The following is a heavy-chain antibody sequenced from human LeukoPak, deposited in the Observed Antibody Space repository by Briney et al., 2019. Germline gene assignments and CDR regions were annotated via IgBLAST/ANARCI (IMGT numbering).Heavy chain of an antibody. CDR1: GYTFTSYG. Sequence: ASVKVSCKASGYTFTSYGISWVRQAPGQGLEWMGWISAYNGNTNYAQKLQGRVTMTTDTSTSTAYMELRSLRSDDTAVYYCARDEQQLSPSYFDSWGQGTPVTVSS. V-gene: IGHV1-18*01. CDR3: ARDEQQLSPSYFDS. J-gene: IGHJ4*02. D-gene: IGHD6-13*01. CDR2: ISAYNGNT.